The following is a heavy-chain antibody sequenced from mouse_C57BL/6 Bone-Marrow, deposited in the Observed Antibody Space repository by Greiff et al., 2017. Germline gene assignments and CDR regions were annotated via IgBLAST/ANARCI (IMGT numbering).Heavy chain of an antibody. CDR3: SRSYDGTSYGDFDV. CDR2: IWSGGGT. V-gene: IGHV2-2*01. D-gene: IGHD1-1*01. J-gene: IGHJ1*03. Sequence: VKVVESGPGLVPPSQSLSITCTVSGFSLTSYGVHWVRQSPGKGLEWLGVIWSGGGTDYNAAFISRLSISKDNSKSQVFFKMNSLLADDAAIYYYSRSYDGTSYGDFDVWGTGTSVTVSS. CDR1: GFSLTSYG.